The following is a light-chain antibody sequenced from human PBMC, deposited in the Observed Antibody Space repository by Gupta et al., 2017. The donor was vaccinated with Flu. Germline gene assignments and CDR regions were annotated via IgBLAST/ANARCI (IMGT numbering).Light chain of an antibody. Sequence: IQMTQSPSTVSASVGDRVSITCRASQGIGSWLAWYQVKPGKAPKVLISAASRLESGVPSRFSGSGYETDFTLTINSLQPEDFATYYCRQGKRFPYTFGRGTKVEI. CDR3: RQGKRFPYT. J-gene: IGKJ4*01. V-gene: IGKV1-12*02. CDR1: QGIGSW. CDR2: AAS.